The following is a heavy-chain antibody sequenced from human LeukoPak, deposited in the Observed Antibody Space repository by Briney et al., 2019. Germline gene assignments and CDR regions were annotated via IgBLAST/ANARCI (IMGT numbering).Heavy chain of an antibody. CDR1: GYTLTDLS. D-gene: IGHD2-2*01. V-gene: IGHV1-24*01. J-gene: IGHJ5*02. CDR3: ARACSTSCPRDNWFDL. Sequence: GASVKVSCKVSGYTLTDLSMHWVRQAPGKGLEWMGGFDPEDGETIYAQKFQGRVTMTEDTSTDTAYMELSSLRSEDTAVYYCARACSTSCPRDNWFDLWGQGTLVTVSS. CDR2: FDPEDGET.